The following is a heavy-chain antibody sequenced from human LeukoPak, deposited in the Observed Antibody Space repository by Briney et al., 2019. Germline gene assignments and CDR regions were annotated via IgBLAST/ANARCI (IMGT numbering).Heavy chain of an antibody. D-gene: IGHD6-6*01. CDR3: ARDVDGSSSYYYYYMDV. CDR2: IIPIFGTA. J-gene: IGHJ6*03. Sequence: ASVKVSCKASGGTFSSYAISWVRQAPGQGLEWMGGIIPIFGTANYAQKFQGRVTITADESTSTAYMELSSLRSEDTAVYYCARDVDGSSSYYYYYMDVWGKGTTVTVSS. V-gene: IGHV1-69*13. CDR1: GGTFSSYA.